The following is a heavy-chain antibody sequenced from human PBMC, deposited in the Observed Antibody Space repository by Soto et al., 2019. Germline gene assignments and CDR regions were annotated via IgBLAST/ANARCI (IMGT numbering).Heavy chain of an antibody. CDR2: ISYDGSNK. J-gene: IGHJ6*02. CDR3: ARVHGSSLDV. D-gene: IGHD3-10*01. CDR1: GFTFSSYA. V-gene: IGHV3-30-3*01. Sequence: QVQRVESGGGVVQPGRSLRLSCAASGFTFSSYAMHWVRQAPGKGLEWVAVISYDGSNKYYADSVKGRFTISRDNSKNTLYLQLNSLRDEDTALYYCARVHGSSLDVWGQGTTVTVSS.